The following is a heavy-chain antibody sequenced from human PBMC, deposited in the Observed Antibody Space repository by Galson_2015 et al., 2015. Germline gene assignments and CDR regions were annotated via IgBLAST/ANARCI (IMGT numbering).Heavy chain of an antibody. CDR1: GFTFSSYA. J-gene: IGHJ4*02. V-gene: IGHV3-30-3*01. CDR2: ISYDGSNK. CDR3: ARGRGRGTLRKSPFDY. D-gene: IGHD3-16*01. Sequence: SLRLSCAASGFTFSSYAMHWVRQAPGKGLEWMAVISYDGSNKYYADSVKGRFTISRDNSRDTLYLQMNSLRAEDTAVYYCARGRGRGTLRKSPFDYWGQGTLVTVSS.